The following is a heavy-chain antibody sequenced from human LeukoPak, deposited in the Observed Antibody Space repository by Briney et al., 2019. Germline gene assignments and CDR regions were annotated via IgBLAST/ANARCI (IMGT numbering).Heavy chain of an antibody. V-gene: IGHV4-39*06. J-gene: IGHJ5*02. CDR1: GGSISSSSYY. Sequence: SETLSLTCTVSGGSISSSSYYWGWIRQPPGKGLEWIGSIYYSGSTYYNPSLKSRVTKSVDTSKNQFPLKLSSVTVADTAVYYCARYYDSSVFPPLDPWGQGTLVTVSS. CDR2: IYYSGST. CDR3: ARYYDSSVFPPLDP. D-gene: IGHD3-22*01.